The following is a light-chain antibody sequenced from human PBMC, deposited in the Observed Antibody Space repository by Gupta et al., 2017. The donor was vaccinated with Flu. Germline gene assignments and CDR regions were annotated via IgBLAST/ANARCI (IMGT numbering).Light chain of an antibody. CDR1: SNDIGGYKY. CDR2: EVS. V-gene: IGLV2-14*01. CDR3: SSYTNNNIPV. J-gene: IGLJ2*01. Sequence: QSALTQPASVSGSPGQSITISCTGTSNDIGGYKYVSWYQQHPGKAPKLLISEVSYRPSGVSTRFSGSKSGNTASLTTSGLQAEDEADYYCSSYTNNNIPVFGGGTKLTVL.